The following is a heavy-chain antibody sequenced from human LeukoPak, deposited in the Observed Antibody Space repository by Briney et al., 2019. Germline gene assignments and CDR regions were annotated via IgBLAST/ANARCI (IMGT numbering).Heavy chain of an antibody. V-gene: IGHV4-34*01. CDR1: GGSFSGYY. D-gene: IGHD1-26*01. Sequence: SETLSLTCAVYGGSFSGYYWSWIRQPPGKGLEWIGEINHSGSTNYNPSLKSRVTISVDTSKNQFSLKRSSVTAADTAVYYCARDIYSGSLDYWGEGTLVTVSS. J-gene: IGHJ4*02. CDR3: ARDIYSGSLDY. CDR2: INHSGST.